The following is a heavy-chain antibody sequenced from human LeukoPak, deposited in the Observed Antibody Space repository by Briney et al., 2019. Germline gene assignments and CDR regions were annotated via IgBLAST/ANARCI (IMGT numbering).Heavy chain of an antibody. V-gene: IGHV4-59*01. CDR2: IYHSGST. Sequence: SETLSLTCTVSGGSINNYYWHWIRQPPGKGLEWIGYIYHSGSTNYNPSLKSRVTISVDTSKNQFSLKLSSVTAADTAVYYCARGGWSLDYWGQGTLVTVSS. CDR1: GGSINNYY. CDR3: ARGGWSLDY. J-gene: IGHJ4*02. D-gene: IGHD6-19*01.